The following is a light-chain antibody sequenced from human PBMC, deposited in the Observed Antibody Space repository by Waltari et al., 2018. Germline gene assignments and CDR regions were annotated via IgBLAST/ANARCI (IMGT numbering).Light chain of an antibody. Sequence: DIVMTQSPASLTVSLGEGATINCKSSRSILYSPNNKNYLAWYQQKPGHPPKLLIYWASTRESGVPDRFSGSGSGTNFTLPISSLQAEDVAIYYCQQYYSTLLTFGGGTKVEIK. V-gene: IGKV4-1*01. CDR3: QQYYSTLLT. CDR2: WAS. CDR1: RSILYSPNNKNY. J-gene: IGKJ4*01.